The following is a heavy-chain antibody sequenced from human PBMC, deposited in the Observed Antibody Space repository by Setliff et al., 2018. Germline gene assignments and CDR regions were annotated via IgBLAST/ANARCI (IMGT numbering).Heavy chain of an antibody. CDR2: INSGGSKV. CDR3: AKDRKNYYDTSGYPDAFDI. D-gene: IGHD3-22*01. V-gene: IGHV3-48*03. J-gene: IGHJ3*02. CDR1: GFTFRSYE. Sequence: GGSLRLSCAASGFTFRSYEMNWVRQTPGKGLEWVSYINSGGSKVYYADSVKGRFTISRDNAKNSLYLLMKSVRVDDTAVYYCAKDRKNYYDTSGYPDAFDIWGQGTTVTVSS.